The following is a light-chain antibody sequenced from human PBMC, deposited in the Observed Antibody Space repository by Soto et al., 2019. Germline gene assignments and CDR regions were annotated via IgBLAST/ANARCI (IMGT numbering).Light chain of an antibody. CDR2: GGF. CDR3: QQSFSLPYT. V-gene: IGKV1-39*01. J-gene: IGKJ2*01. CDR1: QGISSY. Sequence: DIPMTQSPSSLSASVEDRVTISCRASQGISSYLNWYQQKPGKAPELLIHGGFSLQTGVPSRFSGSGSGTDFTLTISSLQPEDFATYYCQQSFSLPYTFGQGTNLEIK.